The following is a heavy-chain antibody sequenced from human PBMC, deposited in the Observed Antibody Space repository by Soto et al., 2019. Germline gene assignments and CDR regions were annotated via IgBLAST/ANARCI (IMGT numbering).Heavy chain of an antibody. CDR2: ISSASSTT. CDR1: GFTFNRFG. J-gene: IGHJ6*03. Sequence: EEQLVESGGALVQPGGSLRLSCAASGFTFNRFGMNWVRQAPGKGLEWISYISSASSTTQYAESVKGRFTISRDHARDSLYLQMSSLRVEDTAVYYCARRPLWSGLSDYYYMDVWGKGTTVTVSS. V-gene: IGHV3-48*01. D-gene: IGHD3-3*01. CDR3: ARRPLWSGLSDYYYMDV.